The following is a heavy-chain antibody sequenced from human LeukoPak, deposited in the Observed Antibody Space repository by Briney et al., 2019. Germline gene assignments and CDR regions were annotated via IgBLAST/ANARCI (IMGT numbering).Heavy chain of an antibody. Sequence: GGSLRLSCAASGFTFSSYWMSWVRQAPGKGLEWVANIKQDGSEKYYVDSVKGRFTISRDNAKNSLYLQMNSLRAEDTAVYYCAREVLVLISSSSGVGDYWGQGTLVTVSS. CDR3: AREVLVLISSSSGVGDY. J-gene: IGHJ4*02. CDR2: IKQDGSEK. V-gene: IGHV3-7*01. CDR1: GFTFSSYW. D-gene: IGHD6-6*01.